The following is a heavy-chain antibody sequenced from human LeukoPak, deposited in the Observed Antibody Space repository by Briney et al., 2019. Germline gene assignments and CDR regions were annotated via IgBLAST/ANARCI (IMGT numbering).Heavy chain of an antibody. D-gene: IGHD6-19*01. CDR1: GXXXXGYI. V-gene: IGHV3-64*01. Sequence: PSCVXXGXXXXGYIMHWVRQAPGKGLECVXAIRIYCSSTFYPTSVNVSFTISRDNSKSTLYLQMASLRAEDTAVYYCTRRYGGHSGWAGYHDSWGQGTLVTVSS. CDR2: IRIYCSST. J-gene: IGHJ4*02. CDR3: TRRYGGHSGWAGYHDS.